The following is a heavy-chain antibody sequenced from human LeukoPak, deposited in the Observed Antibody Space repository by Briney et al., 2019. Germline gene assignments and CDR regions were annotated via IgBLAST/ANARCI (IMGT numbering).Heavy chain of an antibody. CDR3: ARLLGFVTTFDY. D-gene: IGHD4-17*01. CDR1: GFSFSNSY. J-gene: IGHJ4*02. Sequence: PGGSLRLSCGTSGFSFSNSYMSWVRQGPGQGLEWVATIWPDGSEKKYMDSFRDRFTISRDNARDLLFLQMNSLSVEDTAVYFCARLLGFVTTFDYWGQGALVTVSS. V-gene: IGHV3-7*01. CDR2: IWPDGSEK.